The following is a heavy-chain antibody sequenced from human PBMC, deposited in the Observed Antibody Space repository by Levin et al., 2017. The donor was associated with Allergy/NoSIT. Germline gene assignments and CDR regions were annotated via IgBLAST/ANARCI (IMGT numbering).Heavy chain of an antibody. J-gene: IGHJ4*02. D-gene: IGHD5-12*01. Sequence: RGESLKISCAASGFTFSSYAMSWVRQAPGKGLEWVSAISGSGGSTYYADSVKGRFTISRDNSKNTLYLQMNSLRAEDTAVYYCAKFGGYDLGYYFDYWGQGTLVTVSS. CDR1: GFTFSSYA. CDR2: ISGSGGST. CDR3: AKFGGYDLGYYFDY. V-gene: IGHV3-23*01.